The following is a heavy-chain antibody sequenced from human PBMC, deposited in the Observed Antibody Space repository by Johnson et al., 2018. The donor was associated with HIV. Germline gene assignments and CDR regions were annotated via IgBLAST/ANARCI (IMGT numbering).Heavy chain of an antibody. CDR1: GFTFSSYG. Sequence: QVQLMESGGGVVQPGGSLRLSCAASGFTFSSYGMHWVRQSPGKGLEWVAFIRYDGSNKYYGDSVKGRFTTFRDNSKNTLYLQMNSLRAEDTAVYYCAKSPRPYSSGWYGDAFDIWGQGTMVTVSS. CDR2: IRYDGSNK. CDR3: AKSPRPYSSGWYGDAFDI. J-gene: IGHJ3*02. D-gene: IGHD6-19*01. V-gene: IGHV3-30*02.